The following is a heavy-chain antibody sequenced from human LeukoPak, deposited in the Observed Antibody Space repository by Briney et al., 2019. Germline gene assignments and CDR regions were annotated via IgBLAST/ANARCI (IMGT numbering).Heavy chain of an antibody. CDR1: GGTFISYA. Sequence: SVKVSCKASGGTFISYAISWVRQAPGQGLEWMGRIIAVFGTANYAQKFQGRVTITTDESTSTAYMELSSLRSEDTAVYYCARDRIAAAGTGWFYPWGQGNLVTVSS. J-gene: IGHJ5*02. V-gene: IGHV1-69*05. D-gene: IGHD6-13*01. CDR3: ARDRIAAAGTGWFYP. CDR2: IIAVFGTA.